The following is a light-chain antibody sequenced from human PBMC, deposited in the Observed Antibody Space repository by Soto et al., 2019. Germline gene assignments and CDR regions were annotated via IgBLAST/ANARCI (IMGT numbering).Light chain of an antibody. CDR2: GAS. V-gene: IGKV3-15*01. J-gene: IGKJ4*01. CDR1: QSVSSN. Sequence: EIVMTQSPATLSVSPGEGATLSCRASQSVSSNLAWYQQKPGQAPRLLILGASTRPTGIPARFSGSGSGTEFSLTISALQSEDFAIYYCQQYSNWPLTFGGGTKVGIK. CDR3: QQYSNWPLT.